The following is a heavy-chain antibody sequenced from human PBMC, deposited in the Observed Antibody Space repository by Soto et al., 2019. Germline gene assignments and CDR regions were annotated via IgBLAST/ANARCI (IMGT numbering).Heavy chain of an antibody. Sequence: QVQLVESGGGVVQPGRSLRLSCAASGFTFSSYGMHWVRQAPGKGLEWVAVISYDGSNKYYADSVKGRFTISRDNSKNTLYLQMNSLRAEDMAVYYCAKTLSGGFDYWGQGTLVTVSS. CDR3: AKTLSGGFDY. CDR1: GFTFSSYG. J-gene: IGHJ4*02. CDR2: ISYDGSNK. V-gene: IGHV3-30*18. D-gene: IGHD3-10*01.